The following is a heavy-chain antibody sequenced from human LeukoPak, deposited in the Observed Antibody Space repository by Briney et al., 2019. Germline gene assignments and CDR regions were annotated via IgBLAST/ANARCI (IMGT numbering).Heavy chain of an antibody. V-gene: IGHV1-69*13. J-gene: IGHJ4*02. CDR3: ARVAGYPPAMVDY. D-gene: IGHD5-18*01. Sequence: SVKVSCKASGGTFSSYAISWVRQAPGQGLEWMGGIIPIFGTANYAQKFQGRVTITADESTSTAYMELSSLRSEDTAVYYCARVAGYPPAMVDYWGQGTLVTVSS. CDR1: GGTFSSYA. CDR2: IIPIFGTA.